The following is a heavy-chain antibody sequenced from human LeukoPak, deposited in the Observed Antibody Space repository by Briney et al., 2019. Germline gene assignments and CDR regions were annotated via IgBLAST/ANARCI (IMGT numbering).Heavy chain of an antibody. CDR3: ARAYSYGRRYYFDY. Sequence: SETLSLTCAVYGGSFSGYYWSWIRQPPGKGLEWIGEINHSGSTNYNPSPKSRVTISVDTSKNQFSLKLSSVTAADTAVYYCARAYSYGRRYYFDYWGQGTLVTVSS. V-gene: IGHV4-34*01. CDR2: INHSGST. CDR1: GGSFSGYY. J-gene: IGHJ4*02. D-gene: IGHD5-18*01.